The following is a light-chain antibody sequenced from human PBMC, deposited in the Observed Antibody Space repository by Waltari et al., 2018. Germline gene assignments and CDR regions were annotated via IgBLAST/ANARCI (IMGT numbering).Light chain of an antibody. J-gene: IGLJ2*01. CDR2: RDN. CDR3: QSPDSSGTYVI. CDR1: ALPSQQ. Sequence: SDELTQPSSVSVAPGQTARITCSGDALPSQQSSWYPKKSGQAPVMVMDRDNERPSGVPERFSVSRSGTTFTLIISGVQAEDEAEYYCQSPDSSGTYVIFGGGTKLTVL. V-gene: IGLV3-25*03.